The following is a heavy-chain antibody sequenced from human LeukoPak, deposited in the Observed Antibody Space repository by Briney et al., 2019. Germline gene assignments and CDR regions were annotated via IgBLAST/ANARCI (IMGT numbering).Heavy chain of an antibody. D-gene: IGHD2-8*02. CDR1: GFSFSRNC. CDR2: IQTGGDPK. V-gene: IGHV3-33*01. Sequence: SLSLSCPASGFSFSRNCLHWVRQAPGKGLEWESVIQTGGDPKYYADSVRGRFTISRDNSKKTCSLQMDSLRVEDTATYYCARESSTEIIGGMDGRGQGTTVTVTS. CDR3: ARESSTEIIGGMDG. J-gene: IGHJ6*02.